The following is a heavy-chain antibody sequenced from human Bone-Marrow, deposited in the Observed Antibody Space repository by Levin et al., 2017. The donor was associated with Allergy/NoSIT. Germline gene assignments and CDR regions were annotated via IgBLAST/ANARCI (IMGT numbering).Heavy chain of an antibody. CDR3: VKEDYADYLRYFDS. Sequence: PGGSLRLSCAASGFTFGPYALSWVRQAPGKGLEWVSAITGSGETTYYADSVKGRFTISRENSKNTLYLQMNSLSAEDTALYYCVKEDYADYLRYFDSWGQGALVTVSS. CDR1: GFTFGPYA. V-gene: IGHV3-23*01. J-gene: IGHJ4*02. CDR2: ITGSGETT. D-gene: IGHD4-17*01.